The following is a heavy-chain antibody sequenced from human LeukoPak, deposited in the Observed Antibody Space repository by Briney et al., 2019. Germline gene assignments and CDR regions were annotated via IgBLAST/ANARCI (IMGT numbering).Heavy chain of an antibody. CDR2: IRSKAYGGTT. Sequence: GGSLRLSCTASGFTFGDYVLSWSGRAPGKGLEWEGLIRSKAYGGTTEYAASVKGRFTISRDDSKSIAYLQVNSLKTEDTAVYYCTGSFGELSFFAYWGQGTLVTVPS. J-gene: IGHJ4*02. D-gene: IGHD3-10*01. CDR1: GFTFGDYV. V-gene: IGHV3-49*03. CDR3: TGSFGELSFFAY.